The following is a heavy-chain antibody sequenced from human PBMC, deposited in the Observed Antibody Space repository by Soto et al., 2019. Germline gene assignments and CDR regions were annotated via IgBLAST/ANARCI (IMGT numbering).Heavy chain of an antibody. CDR1: GFTFSSYA. D-gene: IGHD3-3*01. Sequence: EVQLLGSGGGSVQPGKSLRLSCAASGFTFSSYALAWFPQAPGKGLGGVSVFGGGGGRTYYADSVKGGFTISRDNSKNTLYLQMNNLRAEDTAVYYCAKGLPERRSAYYRYNWFDPWGQGTLVTVSS. V-gene: IGHV3-23*01. CDR3: AKGLPERRSAYYRYNWFDP. CDR2: FGGGGGRT. J-gene: IGHJ5*02.